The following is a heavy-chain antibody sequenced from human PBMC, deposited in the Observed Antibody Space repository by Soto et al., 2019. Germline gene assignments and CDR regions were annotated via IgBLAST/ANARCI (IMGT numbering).Heavy chain of an antibody. V-gene: IGHV1-46*03. CDR3: ARDLYGSGSYPNLYYYYYGMDV. J-gene: IGHJ6*02. Sequence: GASVKVSCKASGYTFTSYYMHWVRQAPGQGLEWMGIINPSGGSTSYAQKFQGRVTMTRDTSTSTVYMELSSLRSEDTAVYYCARDLYGSGSYPNLYYYYYGMDVWGQGTTVTVS. D-gene: IGHD3-10*01. CDR1: GYTFTSYY. CDR2: INPSGGST.